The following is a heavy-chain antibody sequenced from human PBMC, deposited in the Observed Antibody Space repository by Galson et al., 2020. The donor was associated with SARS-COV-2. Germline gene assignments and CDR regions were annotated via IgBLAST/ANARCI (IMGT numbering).Heavy chain of an antibody. CDR1: GYSISSGYF. CDR2: SYHGGKT. V-gene: IGHV4-38-2*01. Sequence: SETLSLTCGVSGYSISSGYFWGWIRQAPGRPLEWLGSSYHGGKTYYHPSLKSRVSISLETAKNEFSLRLTSVTAADSAVYYCVRGTFYFYMDVWGKGTMVNVSS. J-gene: IGHJ6*03. CDR3: VRGTFYFYMDV.